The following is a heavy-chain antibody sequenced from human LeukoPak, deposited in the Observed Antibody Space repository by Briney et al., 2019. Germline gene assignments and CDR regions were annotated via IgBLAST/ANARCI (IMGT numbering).Heavy chain of an antibody. V-gene: IGHV4-34*01. CDR2: INHSGST. D-gene: IGHD1-26*01. CDR3: ARGPPGATTRLRFDY. CDR1: GGSFSGYY. Sequence: SETLSLTCAVYGGSFSGYYWSWIRQPPGKGLEWIGEINHSGSTNYNPSLKGRVTISVDTSKNQFSLKLSSVTAADTAVYYCARGPPGATTRLRFDYWGQGTLVTVSS. J-gene: IGHJ4*02.